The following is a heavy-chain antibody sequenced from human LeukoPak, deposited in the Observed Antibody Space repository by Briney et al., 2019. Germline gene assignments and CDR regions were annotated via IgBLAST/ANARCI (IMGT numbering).Heavy chain of an antibody. CDR3: ARDLPVAGTGRRVLYFDY. D-gene: IGHD6-19*01. V-gene: IGHV3-48*01. CDR1: GFTFSSYS. Sequence: PGGSLRLSCAASGFTFSSYSMNWVRQAPGKGLEWVSYISSSSSSIYYADSVKGRFTISRDNAKNSLYLPMNSLRAEDTAVYYCARDLPVAGTGRRVLYFDYWGQGTLVTVSS. CDR2: ISSSSSSI. J-gene: IGHJ4*02.